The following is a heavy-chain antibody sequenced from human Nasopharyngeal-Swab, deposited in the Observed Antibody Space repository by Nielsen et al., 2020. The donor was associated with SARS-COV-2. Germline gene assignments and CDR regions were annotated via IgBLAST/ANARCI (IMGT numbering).Heavy chain of an antibody. Sequence: GGSLRLSCAASGFTFDDYAMHWVRQAPGKGLEWVAVISYDGSNKYYADSVKGRFTISRDNSKNTLYLQMNSLRAEDTAVYYCAKAIPYYYGSGSYYMDVWGKGTTVTVSS. CDR2: ISYDGSNK. CDR1: GFTFDDYA. V-gene: IGHV3-30*18. D-gene: IGHD3-10*01. CDR3: AKAIPYYYGSGSYYMDV. J-gene: IGHJ6*03.